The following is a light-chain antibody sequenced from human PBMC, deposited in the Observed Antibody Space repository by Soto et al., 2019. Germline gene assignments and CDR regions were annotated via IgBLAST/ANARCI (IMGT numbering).Light chain of an antibody. CDR2: GAS. Sequence: EIVMTQSPGTLSLSPGERATLSCRASQSVDSNYLAWYQQKPGQAPRLLIYGASTRATGIPARFSGSGSWTEFTLTISSLQSEDFAVYYCQQYNNWPPWTFGQGTKVDI. V-gene: IGKV3-15*01. J-gene: IGKJ1*01. CDR3: QQYNNWPPWT. CDR1: QSVDSN.